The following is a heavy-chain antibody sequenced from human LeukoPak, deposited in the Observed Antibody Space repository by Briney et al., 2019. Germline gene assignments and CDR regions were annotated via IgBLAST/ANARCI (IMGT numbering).Heavy chain of an antibody. CDR3: ARARQPVRYFDWFGLPKFDY. CDR2: IYPGDSDT. Sequence: GESLKISCKGSGYSFTSYWIGWVRQMPGKGLEWMGIIYPGDSDTRYSPSFQGQVTISADKSISTAYLQWSSLKASDTAMYYCARARQPVRYFDWFGLPKFDYWGQGTLVTVSS. D-gene: IGHD3-9*01. J-gene: IGHJ4*02. V-gene: IGHV5-51*01. CDR1: GYSFTSYW.